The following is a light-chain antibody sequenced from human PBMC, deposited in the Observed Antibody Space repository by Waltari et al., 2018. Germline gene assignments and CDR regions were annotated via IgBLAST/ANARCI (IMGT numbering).Light chain of an antibody. J-gene: IGLJ3*02. CDR1: GGSIDINY. CDR3: QSSLSSNEMV. Sequence: NFMLTQPHSVSESPGKPVTISCTRRGGSIDINYVPWSQQRPGSSPPTVIYEDNQRPPAVPDRFSGAIDSSSNSASLTISGLKTEDEADYYCQSSLSSNEMVFGGGTKLTVL. V-gene: IGLV6-57*01. CDR2: EDN.